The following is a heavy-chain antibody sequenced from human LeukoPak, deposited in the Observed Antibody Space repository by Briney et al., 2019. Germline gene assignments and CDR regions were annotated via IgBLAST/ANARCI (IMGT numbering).Heavy chain of an antibody. J-gene: IGHJ4*02. CDR2: INHNGGT. Sequence: SETLSLTCAVYGGSFSGYSWGWIRQPPGKGLEWIGEINHNGGTNYNPSLKSRVTISVDTSKNQFSLKLSSVTAADTAVYYCASPGQDHPGHWGQGTLVTVSS. D-gene: IGHD1-14*01. V-gene: IGHV4-34*01. CDR1: GGSFSGYS. CDR3: ASPGQDHPGH.